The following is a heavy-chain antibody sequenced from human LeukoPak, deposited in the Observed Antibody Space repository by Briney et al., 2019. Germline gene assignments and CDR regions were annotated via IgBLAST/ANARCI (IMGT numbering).Heavy chain of an antibody. D-gene: IGHD2-2*01. J-gene: IGHJ4*02. CDR2: ISSSSSTI. V-gene: IGHV3-48*04. Sequence: PGGSLRLSCAASGFTFSSYSMNWVRQAPGKGLEWVSYISSSSSTIYYADSVKGRFTISRDNAKNSLYLQMNSLRAEDTAVYYCARGDVPAAPHFDYWGQGTLVTVSS. CDR3: ARGDVPAAPHFDY. CDR1: GFTFSSYS.